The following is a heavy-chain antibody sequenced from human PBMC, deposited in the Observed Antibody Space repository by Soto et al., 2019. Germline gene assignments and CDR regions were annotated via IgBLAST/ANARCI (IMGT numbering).Heavy chain of an antibody. J-gene: IGHJ4*02. D-gene: IGHD5-12*01. CDR1: GRSFSGYY. CDR2: INHSGST. Sequence: TSETLSLTCTVYGRSFSGYYWTWIRQPPGKGPEWIGEINHSGSTNYNPSLKSRVTISVDTSKNQFSLKLSSVTAADTAVYYCARGHSTQRWLSNYPRLEYWGQGTPVTVSS. V-gene: IGHV4-34*01. CDR3: ARGHSTQRWLSNYPRLEY.